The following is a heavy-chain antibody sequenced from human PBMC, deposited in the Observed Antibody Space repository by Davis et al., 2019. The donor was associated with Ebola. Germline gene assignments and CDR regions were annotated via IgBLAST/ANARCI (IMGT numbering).Heavy chain of an antibody. Sequence: SATLSCKASGNTISTYTIDWVRQAPGQGLEWMGGIIPLFGTTNYAQKFRGRVMITADKSTSTAYMELSSLRSEDTAVYYCARDLGAVAGTSFGPMGDDYWGQGTLVTVSS. CDR1: GNTISTYT. J-gene: IGHJ4*02. CDR3: ARDLGAVAGTSFGPMGDDY. D-gene: IGHD6-19*01. CDR2: IIPLFGTT. V-gene: IGHV1-69*06.